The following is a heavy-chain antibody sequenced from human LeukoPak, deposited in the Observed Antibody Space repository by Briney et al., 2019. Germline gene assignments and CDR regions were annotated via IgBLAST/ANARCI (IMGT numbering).Heavy chain of an antibody. CDR1: GFIFSSYY. D-gene: IGHD1-26*01. V-gene: IGHV3-74*03. J-gene: IGHJ4*02. CDR3: TSLGGAKDFDG. Sequence: PGGSLRLSCAASGFIFSSYYMHRVRQAPGKGLVWVSRIDLDGRSTTYADSVKGRFSISRDNAKNTLHLQLNSLRAEDTAVYYCTSLGGAKDFDGWGQGILVTVS. CDR2: IDLDGRST.